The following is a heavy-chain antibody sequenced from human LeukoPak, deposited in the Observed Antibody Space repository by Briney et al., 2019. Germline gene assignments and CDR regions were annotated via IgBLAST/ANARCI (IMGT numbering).Heavy chain of an antibody. V-gene: IGHV3-7*03. Sequence: GESLRLSCAASGFPFSTYWMSWVRQAPGKGLEWVANINQDGTEKYYVDSVKGRFTISRDYAKNTLYLQMNSLKTEDTAVYYCTTDHQTTVSPYYYYYMDVWGKGTTVTVSS. CDR2: INQDGTEK. D-gene: IGHD4-11*01. CDR1: GFPFSTYW. J-gene: IGHJ6*03. CDR3: TTDHQTTVSPYYYYYMDV.